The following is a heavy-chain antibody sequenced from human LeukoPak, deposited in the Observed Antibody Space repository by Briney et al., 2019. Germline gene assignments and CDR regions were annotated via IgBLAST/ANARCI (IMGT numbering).Heavy chain of an antibody. Sequence: GGPLRLSCAASGFTFSSHGMHWVRQSPGKGLEWVAVIWYGGSNKYYADSVKGRFTISRDNSKNTLYLQMNSLRAEDTAIYYCAKDSSAYSGSYYDYWGQGTLVTVSS. V-gene: IGHV3-33*06. J-gene: IGHJ4*02. CDR1: GFTFSSHG. CDR2: IWYGGSNK. D-gene: IGHD1-26*01. CDR3: AKDSSAYSGSYYDY.